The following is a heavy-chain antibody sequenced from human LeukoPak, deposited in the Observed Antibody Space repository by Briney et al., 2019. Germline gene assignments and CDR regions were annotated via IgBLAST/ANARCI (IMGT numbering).Heavy chain of an antibody. V-gene: IGHV1-18*01. J-gene: IGHJ4*02. CDR3: AVGWGVEGSYPWKYYFDY. Sequence: ASVKVSCKASGYTFTSYGISWVRQAPGQGLEWMGWISAYNGNTNYAQKLQGRVTMTTDTSTSTAYMELRSLRSDDTAVYYCAVGWGVEGSYPWKYYFDYWGQGTLVTVSS. D-gene: IGHD1-26*01. CDR1: GYTFTSYG. CDR2: ISAYNGNT.